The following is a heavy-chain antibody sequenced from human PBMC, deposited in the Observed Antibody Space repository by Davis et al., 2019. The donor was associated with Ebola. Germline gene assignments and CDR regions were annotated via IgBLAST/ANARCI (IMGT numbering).Heavy chain of an antibody. D-gene: IGHD1-26*01. CDR2: IGTAGDT. Sequence: PGGSLRLSCAASGFTFSSYSMNWVRQATGKGLQWVSAIGTAGDTYYPGSVKGRFTISRENAKNSLYLQMNSLRAGDTAVYYCARSGGSYPFDYWGQGTLVTVSS. CDR1: GFTFSSYS. V-gene: IGHV3-13*01. J-gene: IGHJ4*02. CDR3: ARSGGSYPFDY.